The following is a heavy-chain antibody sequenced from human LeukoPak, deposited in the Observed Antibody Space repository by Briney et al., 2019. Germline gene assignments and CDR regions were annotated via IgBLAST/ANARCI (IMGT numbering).Heavy chain of an antibody. CDR1: GFTFSSYS. CDR3: AKDRVGEMATIILNGVGAFDI. V-gene: IGHV3-21*04. CDR2: ISSSSSYI. Sequence: GGSLRLSCAASGFTFSSYSMNWVRQAPGKGLEWVSSISSSSSYIYYADSVKGRFTISRDNAKNSLYLQMNSLRAEDTAVYYCAKDRVGEMATIILNGVGAFDIWGQGTMVTVSS. D-gene: IGHD5-24*01. J-gene: IGHJ3*02.